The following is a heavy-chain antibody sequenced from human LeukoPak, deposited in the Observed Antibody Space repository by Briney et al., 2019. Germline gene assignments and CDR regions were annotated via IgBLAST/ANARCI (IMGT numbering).Heavy chain of an antibody. D-gene: IGHD3-22*01. J-gene: IGHJ5*02. CDR2: IIPGIGAT. Sequence: GSSVKVSCRASGGTLSAITWVRQAPGQGLEWMGGIIPGIGATNYAQKFQGRLTITTDDSTSTAYMELRSLRSEDTALYYCARDFLDSDGYYYWYDPWGQGTQVTVSS. CDR1: GGTLSA. V-gene: IGHV1-69*05. CDR3: ARDFLDSDGYYYWYDP.